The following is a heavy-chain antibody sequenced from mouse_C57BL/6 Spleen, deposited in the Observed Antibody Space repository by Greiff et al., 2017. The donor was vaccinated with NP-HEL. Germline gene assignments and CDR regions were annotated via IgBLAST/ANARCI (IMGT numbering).Heavy chain of an antibody. J-gene: IGHJ4*01. CDR3: TLSPRYFYAMDY. D-gene: IGHD2-12*01. CDR2: IRNKANNHAT. CDR1: GFTFSDAW. Sequence: EVKLLESGGGLVQPGGSMKLSCAASGFTFSDAWMDWVRQSPEKGLEWVAEIRNKANNHATYYAESVKGRFTISRDDSKSSVYLQMNSLRAEDTGIYYCTLSPRYFYAMDYWGQGTSVTVSS. V-gene: IGHV6-6*01.